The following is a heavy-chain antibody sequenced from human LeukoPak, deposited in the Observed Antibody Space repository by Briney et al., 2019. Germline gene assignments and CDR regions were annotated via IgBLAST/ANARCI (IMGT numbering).Heavy chain of an antibody. CDR1: GFTFSSYA. CDR2: ISYDGSNK. J-gene: IGHJ6*02. D-gene: IGHD1-26*01. V-gene: IGHV3-30-3*02. Sequence: GGSLRLSCAASGFTFSSYAMPWVRQAPGKGLEWVAVISYDGSNKYYADSVKGRFTISRDNSKNTLYLEMNSLRAEDTAVYYCAKTFDGSTWYYYGMDVWGQGTTVTVS. CDR3: AKTFDGSTWYYYGMDV.